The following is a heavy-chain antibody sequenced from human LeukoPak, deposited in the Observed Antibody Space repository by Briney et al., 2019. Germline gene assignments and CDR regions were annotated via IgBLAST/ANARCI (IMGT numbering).Heavy chain of an antibody. J-gene: IGHJ4*02. D-gene: IGHD3-10*01. Sequence: ASVKVSCKASGYTFTSYDINWVRQATGQGLEWMGWMNPNSGDTGYAQKFQGRVTMTRDTSISTAYMELSSLRSEDTAVYYCARGGGSGNGLGYWGQGTLVTVSS. CDR3: ARGGGSGNGLGY. CDR2: MNPNSGDT. V-gene: IGHV1-8*01. CDR1: GYTFTSYD.